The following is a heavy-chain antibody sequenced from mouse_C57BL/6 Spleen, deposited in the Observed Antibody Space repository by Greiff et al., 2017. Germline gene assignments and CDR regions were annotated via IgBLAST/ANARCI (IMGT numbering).Heavy chain of an antibody. D-gene: IGHD3-1*01. CDR3: ARDSGTGNDY. CDR1: GYTFTSYW. J-gene: IGHJ2*01. Sequence: QVQLQQPGAELVMPGASVKLSCKASGYTFTSYWMHWVKQRPGQGLEWIGEIDPSDSYTNYNQKFKGKSTLTVDKSSSTAYMQIGSLTAEDSAVYYCARDSGTGNDYWGQGTTLTVSS. V-gene: IGHV1-69*01. CDR2: IDPSDSYT.